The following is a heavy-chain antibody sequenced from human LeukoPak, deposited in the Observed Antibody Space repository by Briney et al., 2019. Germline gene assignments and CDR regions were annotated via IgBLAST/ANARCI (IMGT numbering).Heavy chain of an antibody. CDR3: ARKENVYYYFDY. J-gene: IGHJ4*02. Sequence: SETLSLTCTVSGGSISNYYWSWIRQPPGKGLEWIGYIYHSGTTYCNPSLQSRVTMSVDTSKNQFSLKLSSVTAVDTAVYYCARKENVYYYFDYWGQGTLVTVSS. V-gene: IGHV4-59*12. CDR1: GGSISNYY. CDR2: IYHSGTT. D-gene: IGHD3-10*01.